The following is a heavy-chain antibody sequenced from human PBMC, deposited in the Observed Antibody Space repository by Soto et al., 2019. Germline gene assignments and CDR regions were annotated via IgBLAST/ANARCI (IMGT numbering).Heavy chain of an antibody. CDR1: GGTFSSYT. D-gene: IGHD6-19*01. Sequence: QVQLVQSGAEVKKPGSSVKVSCKASGGTFSSYTISWVRQAPGQGLEWMGRIIPILGIANYAQKFQGRVTITADKSTSTAYMERSSLRSEDTAVYYCASRSTIAVAGPYYYGMDVWGQGTTVTVSS. CDR3: ASRSTIAVAGPYYYGMDV. CDR2: IIPILGIA. J-gene: IGHJ6*02. V-gene: IGHV1-69*02.